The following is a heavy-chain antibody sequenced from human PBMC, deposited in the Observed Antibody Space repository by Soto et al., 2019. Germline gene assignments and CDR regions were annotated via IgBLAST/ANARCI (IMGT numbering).Heavy chain of an antibody. CDR3: ARGSPPPRRPRKQTTLPYMNWFDP. CDR1: GYTFTSYD. CDR2: MNPNSGNT. J-gene: IGHJ5*02. D-gene: IGHD1-7*01. Sequence: QVQLVQSGAEVKKPGASVKVSCKASGYTFTSYDINWVRQATGQGLEWMGWMNPNSGNTGYAQKFQGRVTMTRNTSISTAYMELSSLRSEDTAVYYCARGSPPPRRPRKQTTLPYMNWFDPWGQGTLVTVSS. V-gene: IGHV1-8*01.